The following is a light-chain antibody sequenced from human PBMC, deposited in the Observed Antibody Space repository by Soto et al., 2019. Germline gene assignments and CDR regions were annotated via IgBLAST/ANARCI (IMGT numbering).Light chain of an antibody. J-gene: IGKJ2*01. CDR3: QQSYSYLYT. V-gene: IGKV1-39*01. CDR2: GAS. CDR1: QIINTY. Sequence: DIQMTQSPSSLSASVGDRGTITCRASQIINTYLNWYQQKPGKHPKLLIYGASSLRSGVPSRFSGTGSGTDFTLTINSLQPDDFATYYCQQSYSYLYTFGQGTKLAIK.